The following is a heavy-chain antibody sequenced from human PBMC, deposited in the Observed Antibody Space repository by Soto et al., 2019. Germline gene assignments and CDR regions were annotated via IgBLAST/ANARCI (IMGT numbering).Heavy chain of an antibody. V-gene: IGHV4-4*07. CDR1: GGDISTYY. CDR2: IYSSGST. Sequence: QVQLRESGPGLVKPSETLSLTCTVSGGDISTYYWTWIRQPAGKGLEWIGRIYSSGSTKYNPSLKSRVTMSLDTSKNQFSLRLSSVNAADTAVYYCARGQRFSAWFDPWGQGTLVTVSS. J-gene: IGHJ5*02. D-gene: IGHD3-3*01. CDR3: ARGQRFSAWFDP.